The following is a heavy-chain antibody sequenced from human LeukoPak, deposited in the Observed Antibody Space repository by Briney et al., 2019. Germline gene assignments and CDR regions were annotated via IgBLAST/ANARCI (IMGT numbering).Heavy chain of an antibody. CDR3: ARDKRRGYCSSTSCYKGYYYGMDV. CDR1: GGSMTGYY. J-gene: IGHJ6*02. Sequence: SETLSLTCSVSGGSMTGYYWSWIRQPAGKGLEWIGRIYTSGSTNYNPSLKSRVTMSVDTSKNQFSLKLSSVTAADTAVYYCARDKRRGYCSSTSCYKGYYYGMDVWGQGTTVTVSS. V-gene: IGHV4-4*07. CDR2: IYTSGST. D-gene: IGHD2-2*02.